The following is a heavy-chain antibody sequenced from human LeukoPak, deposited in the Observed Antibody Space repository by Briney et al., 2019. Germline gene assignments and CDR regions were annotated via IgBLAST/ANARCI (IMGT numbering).Heavy chain of an antibody. V-gene: IGHV4-59*08. Sequence: PSETLSLTCTVSGGSISSYYWSWIRQPPGKGLEWIGYIYYSGSTNYSPSLKSRVTISVDTSKNQFSLKLSSVAAADTAVYYCARHQITTVVTGLFDYXXXGTXVAVSP. D-gene: IGHD4-23*01. CDR2: IYYSGST. CDR3: ARHQITTVVTGLFDY. J-gene: IGHJ4*02. CDR1: GGSISSYY.